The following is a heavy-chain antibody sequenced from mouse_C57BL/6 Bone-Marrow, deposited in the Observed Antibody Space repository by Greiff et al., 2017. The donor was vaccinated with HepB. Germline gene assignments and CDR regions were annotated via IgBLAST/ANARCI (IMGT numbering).Heavy chain of an antibody. CDR3: ARSIYYGAMDY. Sequence: DVQLVESEGGLVQPGSSMKLSCTASGFTFSDYYMAWVRQVPEKGLEWVANINYDGSSTYYLDSLKSRFIISRDNAKNILYLQMSSLKSEDTATYYCARSIYYGAMDYWGQGTSVTVSS. D-gene: IGHD2-1*01. CDR1: GFTFSDYY. J-gene: IGHJ4*01. CDR2: INYDGSST. V-gene: IGHV5-16*01.